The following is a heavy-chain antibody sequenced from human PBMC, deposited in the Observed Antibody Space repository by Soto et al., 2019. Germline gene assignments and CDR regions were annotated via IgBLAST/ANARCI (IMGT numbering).Heavy chain of an antibody. D-gene: IGHD3-10*01. CDR3: TTDVVLLWFGELLFDY. V-gene: IGHV3-15*07. CDR1: GFTFSHAW. Sequence: GGSLRLSCAASGFTFSHAWMNWVRQAPGKGLEWVGRIKSKTDGGTTDYAAPVKGRFTISRDDSKNTLYLQMNSLKTEDTAVYYCTTDVVLLWFGELLFDYWGQGTLVTVSS. J-gene: IGHJ4*02. CDR2: IKSKTDGGTT.